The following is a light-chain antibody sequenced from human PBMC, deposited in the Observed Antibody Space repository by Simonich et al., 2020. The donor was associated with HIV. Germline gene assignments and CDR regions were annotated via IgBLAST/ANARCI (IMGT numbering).Light chain of an antibody. CDR1: DSISSW. CDR3: QQSYSTPMYT. J-gene: IGKJ2*01. V-gene: IGKV1-5*03. Sequence: DIQMTQSPSTLSASVGDRVTITCRASDSISSWLAWYRQKPGKAPKLLIYKASSLESGVPSRFSGSGSGTEFTLTISSLQPEDFATYYCQQSYSTPMYTFGQGTKLEIK. CDR2: KAS.